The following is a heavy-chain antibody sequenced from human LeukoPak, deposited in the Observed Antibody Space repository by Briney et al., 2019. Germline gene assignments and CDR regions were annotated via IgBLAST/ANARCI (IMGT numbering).Heavy chain of an antibody. CDR1: GFTFSSYA. CDR3: AKDIEVVVAAGYDAFDI. D-gene: IGHD2-15*01. J-gene: IGHJ3*02. CDR2: ISGSGGST. Sequence: GGSLRLSCAASGFTFSSYAMSWVRQAPGKGLEWVSAISGSGGSTYSADSVKGRFTISRDNSKNTLYLQMNSLRAEDTAVYYCAKDIEVVVAAGYDAFDIWGQGTMVTVSS. V-gene: IGHV3-23*01.